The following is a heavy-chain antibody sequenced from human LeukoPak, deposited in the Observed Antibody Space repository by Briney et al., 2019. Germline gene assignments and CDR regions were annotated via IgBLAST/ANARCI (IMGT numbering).Heavy chain of an antibody. J-gene: IGHJ4*02. D-gene: IGHD5-12*01. V-gene: IGHV4-34*01. CDR2: INHSGST. CDR1: GGSFSGYY. Sequence: SETLSLTCAVYGGSFSGYYWSWIRQPPGKGLEWIGEINHSGSTNYNPSLKSRVTISVDTSKNQFSLKLSSVTAADTAVYYCALGGATTDFDYWGQGTLVTVSS. CDR3: ALGGATTDFDY.